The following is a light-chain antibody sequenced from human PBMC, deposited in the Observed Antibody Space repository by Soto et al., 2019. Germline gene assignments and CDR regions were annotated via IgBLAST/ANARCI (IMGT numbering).Light chain of an antibody. Sequence: QSALTQPPSVSGAPGQRVTISCTGSSSNIGAGYDVHWYQQLPGTAPKLLIYGNSNRPSGVPDRFSGSKSGTSASLAITGLQAEDEADYYCQSYDSSLSGSEVFGTGTKLTV. J-gene: IGLJ1*01. CDR1: SSNIGAGYD. CDR3: QSYDSSLSGSEV. CDR2: GNS. V-gene: IGLV1-40*01.